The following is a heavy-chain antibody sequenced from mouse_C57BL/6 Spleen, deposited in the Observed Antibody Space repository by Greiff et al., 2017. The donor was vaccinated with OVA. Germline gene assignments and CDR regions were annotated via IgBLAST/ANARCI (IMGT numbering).Heavy chain of an antibody. Sequence: EVHLVESGEGLVKPGGSLQLSCAASGFTFSSYAMSWVRQTPEKRLEWVAYISSGGDYIYYADTVKGRFTISRDNARNTLYLQMSSLKSEDTAMYYCTRAPSLYYGSSPVYFDYWGQGTTLTVSS. CDR2: ISSGGDYI. CDR3: TRAPSLYYGSSPVYFDY. D-gene: IGHD1-1*01. J-gene: IGHJ2*01. CDR1: GFTFSSYA. V-gene: IGHV5-9-1*02.